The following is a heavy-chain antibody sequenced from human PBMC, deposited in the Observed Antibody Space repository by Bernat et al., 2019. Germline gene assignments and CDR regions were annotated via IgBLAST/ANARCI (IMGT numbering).Heavy chain of an antibody. CDR3: AKDERKFCSGGSCYASFGL. J-gene: IGHJ3*01. D-gene: IGHD2-15*01. CDR2: ISGTSGST. CDR1: GFTFSTYA. Sequence: EVQLVESGGGLVQPGGSLRLSCAPSGFTFSTYAMSWVRQAPGKGLEWVSAISGTSGSTYYADSVRGRFTISRDNSKNTLDLQMNSLRVDDTAVYYCAKDERKFCSGGSCYASFGLWGQGTMVTVSS. V-gene: IGHV3-23*04.